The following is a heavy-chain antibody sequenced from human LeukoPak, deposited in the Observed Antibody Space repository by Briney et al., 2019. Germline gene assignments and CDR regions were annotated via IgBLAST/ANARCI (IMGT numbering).Heavy chain of an antibody. CDR1: GGSFSGYY. D-gene: IGHD4-17*01. V-gene: IGHV4-34*01. CDR2: INHSGST. CDR3: ARGRSQITTVTKFGWFDP. J-gene: IGHJ5*02. Sequence: SETLSLTCAVYGGSFSGYYWSWIRQPPGKGLEWIGEINHSGSTNYNPSLKSRVTISVDTSTNQFSLKLSSVTAADTAVYYCARGRSQITTVTKFGWFDPWGQGTLVTVSS.